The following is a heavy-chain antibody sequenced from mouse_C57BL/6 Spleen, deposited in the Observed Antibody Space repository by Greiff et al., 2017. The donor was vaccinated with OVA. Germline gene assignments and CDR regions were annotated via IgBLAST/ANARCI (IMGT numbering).Heavy chain of an antibody. D-gene: IGHD3-2*02. Sequence: VQLQQSGAELARPGASVKMSCKASGYTFTSYTMHWVKQRPGQGLEWIGYINPSSGYTKYNQKFKDKATLTADKSSSTDYMQLSSLTSEDSAVYYCARRGAAQATAWFAYWGQGTLVTVSA. CDR1: GYTFTSYT. J-gene: IGHJ3*01. V-gene: IGHV1-4*01. CDR3: ARRGAAQATAWFAY. CDR2: INPSSGYT.